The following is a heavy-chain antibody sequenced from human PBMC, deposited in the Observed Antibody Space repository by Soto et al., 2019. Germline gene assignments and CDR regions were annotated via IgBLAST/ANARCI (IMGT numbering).Heavy chain of an antibody. V-gene: IGHV3-43*01. J-gene: IGHJ3*02. CDR1: GFTFDDYT. Sequence: GSLRLSCASSGFTFDDYTMHWVRQAPGKGLEWVSLISWDGGSTYYADSVKGRFTISRDNSKNSLYLQMNSLRTEDTALYYCAKGSRYDSSGYDAFDIWGQGTMVTVSS. CDR3: AKGSRYDSSGYDAFDI. D-gene: IGHD3-22*01. CDR2: ISWDGGST.